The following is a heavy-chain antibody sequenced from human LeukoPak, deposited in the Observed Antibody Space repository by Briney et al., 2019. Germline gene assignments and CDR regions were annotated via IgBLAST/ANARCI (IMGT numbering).Heavy chain of an antibody. CDR1: GDSVSSNSAA. CDR2: TYYRSKWYN. Sequence: LSQTLSLTCAISGDSVSSNSAAWNWIRQYPSRGLEWLGRTYYRSKWYNDYAVSVKSRITINPDTSKNQFSLQLNSVTPEDTAVYYCARGKRGYSGYDYSYYYYMDVWGKGTTVTVSS. V-gene: IGHV6-1*01. CDR3: ARGKRGYSGYDYSYYYYMDV. D-gene: IGHD5-12*01. J-gene: IGHJ6*03.